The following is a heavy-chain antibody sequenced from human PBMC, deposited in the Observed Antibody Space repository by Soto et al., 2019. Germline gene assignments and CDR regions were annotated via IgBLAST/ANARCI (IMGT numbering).Heavy chain of an antibody. CDR1: GFTFSSYA. CDR3: ARDYDSSGPPSGAFDI. V-gene: IGHV3-30-3*01. Sequence: PGGSLRLSCAASGFTFSSYAMHWVRQAPGKGLEWVAVISYDGSNKYYADSVKGRFTISRDNSKNTLYLQMNSLRAEDTAVYYCARDYDSSGPPSGAFDIWGQGTMVTVS. CDR2: ISYDGSNK. J-gene: IGHJ3*02. D-gene: IGHD3-22*01.